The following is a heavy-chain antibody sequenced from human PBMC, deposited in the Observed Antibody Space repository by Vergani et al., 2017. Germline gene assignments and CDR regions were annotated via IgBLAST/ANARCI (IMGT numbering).Heavy chain of an antibody. CDR1: GGSISSYY. CDR3: ASMSNSGYLRY. J-gene: IGHJ4*02. Sequence: QVQLQESGPGLVKPSETLSLTCTVSGGSISSYYWSWIRHPPGKGLEWIGYIYYSGSTNYNPALKSRVTISVDTSKNQFSLKLSSVTAADTAVYYCASMSNSGYLRYWGQGTLVTVSS. V-gene: IGHV4-59*01. D-gene: IGHD3-22*01. CDR2: IYYSGST.